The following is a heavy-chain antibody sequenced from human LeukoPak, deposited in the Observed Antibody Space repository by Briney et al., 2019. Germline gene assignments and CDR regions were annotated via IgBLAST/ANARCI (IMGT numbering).Heavy chain of an antibody. Sequence: SETLSLTCSVSSCSIPGVYYWGWIRQSPGKWLEWIGSINLSGHTYYNPSLKGRITMSVDTSKNQFSLKLSSVTAADTAVYYCARQLATKGEWAFDSWGQGTMVTASS. CDR2: INLSGHT. CDR3: ARQLATKGEWAFDS. CDR1: SCSIPGVYY. D-gene: IGHD5-12*01. V-gene: IGHV4-38-2*02. J-gene: IGHJ3*02.